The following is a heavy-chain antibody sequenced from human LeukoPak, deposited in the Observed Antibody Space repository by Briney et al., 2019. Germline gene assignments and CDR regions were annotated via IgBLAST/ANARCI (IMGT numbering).Heavy chain of an antibody. J-gene: IGHJ5*02. CDR1: GGTFSSHA. Sequence: ASVKVSCKASGGTFSSHAISWVRQAPGQGLEWMGGIIPIFGTANYAQKFQGRVTITVDESTSTAYMELSSLRSEDTAVYYCARAGAEGEFDPWGQGTLVTVSS. CDR3: ARAGAEGEFDP. V-gene: IGHV1-69*13. D-gene: IGHD1-14*01. CDR2: IIPIFGTA.